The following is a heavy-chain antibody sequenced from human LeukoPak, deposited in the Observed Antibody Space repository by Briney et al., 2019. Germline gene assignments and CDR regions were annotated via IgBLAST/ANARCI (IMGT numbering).Heavy chain of an antibody. D-gene: IGHD1-14*01. J-gene: IGHJ3*02. CDR2: ISYIGST. V-gene: IGHV4-59*11. CDR1: GASTSGHY. Sequence: SETLSLTCTVSGASTSGHYLTWIRHAPGKGLEWIGYISYIGSTNYSPSLKSRVTISVDTSKNLFSLKLRSVTAADTAVYYCARDQISINALDMWGQGTMVTVSS. CDR3: ARDQISINALDM.